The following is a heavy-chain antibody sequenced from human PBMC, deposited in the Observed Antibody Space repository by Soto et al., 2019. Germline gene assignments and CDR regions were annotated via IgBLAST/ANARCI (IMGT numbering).Heavy chain of an antibody. J-gene: IGHJ4*02. Sequence: QVQLQQWGAGLLKPSETLSLTCAVYGGSFSGYSWSWIRQPPGKGLEWIGEINHSGSTNYNPSLKSRVTIAVDTSKNQFSLKLSSVTAADTAVYYCARDIVTVDYWGQGTLVTVSS. CDR1: GGSFSGYS. CDR2: INHSGST. CDR3: ARDIVTVDY. D-gene: IGHD2-15*01. V-gene: IGHV4-34*01.